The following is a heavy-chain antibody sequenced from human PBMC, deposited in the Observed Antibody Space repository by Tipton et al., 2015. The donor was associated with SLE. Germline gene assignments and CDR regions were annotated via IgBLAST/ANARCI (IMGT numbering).Heavy chain of an antibody. CDR2: IYYSGST. Sequence: TLSLTCTVSGGSVSSGSYYWSWIRQPPGKGLEWIGYIYYSGSTNYNPSLKSRVTISVDTSKNQFSLKLSSVTAADTAVYYCASHYYDSSGYDDAFDIWGQGTMVTVSS. V-gene: IGHV4-61*01. CDR1: GGSVSSGSYY. CDR3: ASHYYDSSGYDDAFDI. J-gene: IGHJ3*02. D-gene: IGHD3-22*01.